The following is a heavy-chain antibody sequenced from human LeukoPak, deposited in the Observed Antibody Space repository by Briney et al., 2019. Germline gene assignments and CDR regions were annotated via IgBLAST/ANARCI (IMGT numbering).Heavy chain of an antibody. CDR2: ISGDGGST. CDR1: ELTFDHYV. Sequence: GGSLRLSCAASELTFDHYVMHWVRQAPGKGLEWVSLISGDGGSTYYADSVKGRLTISRDNSKNSLYLQMNSLTTEDTALYFCAKGTTMYAFDIWGQGTMVTVSS. CDR3: AKGTTMYAFDI. J-gene: IGHJ3*02. D-gene: IGHD1-1*01. V-gene: IGHV3-43*02.